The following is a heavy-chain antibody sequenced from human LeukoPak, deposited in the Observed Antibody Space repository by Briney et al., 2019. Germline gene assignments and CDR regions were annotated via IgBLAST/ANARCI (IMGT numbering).Heavy chain of an antibody. Sequence: GGSLRLSCAASGFTFSSYAMGWVRQAPGKGLDWVSAISGSGCITYYADSVKGRFTISRDNSDNTLYLQMNRLTAEDKAVYHCAKETTAGWLPGWFDAWGKGTMVT. CDR1: GFTFSSYA. V-gene: IGHV3-23*01. CDR3: AKETTAGWLPGWFDA. J-gene: IGHJ5*02. D-gene: IGHD5-12*01. CDR2: ISGSGCIT.